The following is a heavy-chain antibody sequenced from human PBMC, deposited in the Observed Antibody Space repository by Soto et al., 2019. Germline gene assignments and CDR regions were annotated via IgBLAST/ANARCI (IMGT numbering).Heavy chain of an antibody. CDR1: GFTFSDHY. CDR3: VRSGDNYNLLDY. Sequence: PGGSLRLSCAASGFTFSDHYMSWIRQAPGKGLEWIGYSSNSGSFTRYADSVKGRFSISRDNAKNSLYLQMNSLRGDDTAIYYCVRSGDNYNLLDYWGQGTRSPSPQ. CDR2: SSNSGSFT. D-gene: IGHD1-1*01. V-gene: IGHV3-11*06. J-gene: IGHJ4*02.